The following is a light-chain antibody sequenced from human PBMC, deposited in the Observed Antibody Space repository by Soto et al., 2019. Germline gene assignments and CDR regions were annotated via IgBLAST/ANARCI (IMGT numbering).Light chain of an antibody. CDR2: GAS. V-gene: IGKV3-15*01. J-gene: IGKJ5*01. CDR1: QSVSSN. Sequence: EIVMTQSPATLSVSQGERATLSCRASQSVSSNLAWYQHKPGQAPRLLIYGASTRANGIPARFSGSGSGTEFTLTISSLPSEDFAVYYCQQYNNCPPTTFGQETRLEIK. CDR3: QQYNNCPPTT.